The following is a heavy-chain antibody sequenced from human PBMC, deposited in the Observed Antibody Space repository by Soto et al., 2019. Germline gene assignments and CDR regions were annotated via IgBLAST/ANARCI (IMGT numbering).Heavy chain of an antibody. CDR1: GFTFSSYS. CDR2: ISSSSSYI. D-gene: IGHD2-2*01. Sequence: VQLVESGGGLVKPGGSLRLSCAASGFTFSSYSMNWVRQAPGKGLEWVSSISSSSSYIYYADSVKGRFTISRDNAKNSLYLQMNSLRAEDTAVYYCARGPRIVVVPAAIYYYYYMDVWGKGTTVTVSS. V-gene: IGHV3-21*01. J-gene: IGHJ6*03. CDR3: ARGPRIVVVPAAIYYYYYMDV.